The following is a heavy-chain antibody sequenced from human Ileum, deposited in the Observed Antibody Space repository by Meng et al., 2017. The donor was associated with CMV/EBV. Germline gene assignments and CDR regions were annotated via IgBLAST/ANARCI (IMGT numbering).Heavy chain of an antibody. J-gene: IGHJ4*02. CDR3: AREDSGDRGFAY. CDR1: GGSFSGYY. D-gene: IGHD2-15*01. Sequence: SETLSLTCAVYGGSFSGYYWSWIRQPPGKGLEWIGEINHSGSTNYNPSLKSRVTISVDTSKNQFSLKLSSVTAADTAVYYCAREDSGDRGFAYWGQGNRVNVSS. CDR2: INHSGST. V-gene: IGHV4-34*01.